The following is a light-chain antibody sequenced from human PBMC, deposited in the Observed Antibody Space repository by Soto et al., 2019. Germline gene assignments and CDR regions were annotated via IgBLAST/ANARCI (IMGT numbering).Light chain of an antibody. CDR3: SAYTDRSTLV. V-gene: IGLV2-14*01. Sequence: QSALTQPASVSGSAGQSITISCSGTMRDVGAYNLVSWYQQHPGTAPRLIIYEVRNQPSGISSRFSCSRSGNTASLTISGLKSEADGDYYRSAYTDRSTLVFAGGTKLTVL. J-gene: IGLJ3*02. CDR2: EVR. CDR1: MRDVGAYNL.